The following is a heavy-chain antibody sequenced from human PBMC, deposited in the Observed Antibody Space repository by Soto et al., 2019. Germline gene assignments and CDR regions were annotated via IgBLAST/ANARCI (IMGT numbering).Heavy chain of an antibody. D-gene: IGHD3-10*01. CDR2: ISYDGSNK. CDR1: GFTFGSYG. J-gene: IGHJ4*02. V-gene: IGHV3-30*03. Sequence: VQLVEFGGGVVQPGTSLRRSCAASGFTFGSYGMHWVRQAPGKGLEWVAVISYDGSNKYYADSVKGRFTISRDNSKNTLYLQMNSLRAEDTAVYYCAPWFGAFDYWGQGTLVTVSS. CDR3: APWFGAFDY.